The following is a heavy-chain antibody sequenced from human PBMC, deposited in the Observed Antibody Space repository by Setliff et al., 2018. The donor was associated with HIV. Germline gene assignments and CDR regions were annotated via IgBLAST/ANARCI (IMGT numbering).Heavy chain of an antibody. CDR1: GYTFSDYS. D-gene: IGHD2-15*01. CDR3: AREAANYAFDI. J-gene: IGHJ3*02. CDR2: ISDHNGNT. Sequence: ASVKVSCKAFGYTFSDYSIIWVRQAPGQGPEWMGWISDHNGNTNYAQKIQGRVTLTIDTSTSTAYMELRTLSSDDTAVYYCAREAANYAFDIWGQGTMVTVSS. V-gene: IGHV1-18*01.